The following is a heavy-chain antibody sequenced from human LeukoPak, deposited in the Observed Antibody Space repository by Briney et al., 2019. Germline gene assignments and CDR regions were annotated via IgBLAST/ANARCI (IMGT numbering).Heavy chain of an antibody. J-gene: IGHJ4*02. CDR3: ANFIAAAGAIDY. D-gene: IGHD6-13*01. CDR1: GYTLTELS. V-gene: IGHV1-24*01. CDR2: FDPEDGET. Sequence: ASVKVSCKVSGYTLTELSMHWVRQAPGKGLEWMGGFDPEDGETIYAQKFQGRVTMTEDTSTDTAYMELSSLRSEDTAVYYCANFIAAAGAIDYWGQGTLVTVSS.